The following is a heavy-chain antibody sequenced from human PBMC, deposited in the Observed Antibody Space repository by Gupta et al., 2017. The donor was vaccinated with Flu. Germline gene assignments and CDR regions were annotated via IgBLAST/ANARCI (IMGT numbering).Heavy chain of an antibody. CDR3: AADRTVTSPVAYYYYGMDV. Sequence: QMQLVQSGPEVKKPGTSVKVSCKASGFTFTSSAMQWVRQARGQRLEWIGWIVVGSGNTNYAQKFQERVTITRDMSTSTAYMELSSLRSEDTAVYYCAADRTVTSPVAYYYYGMDVWGQGTTVTVSS. CDR1: GFTFTSSA. CDR2: IVVGSGNT. D-gene: IGHD4-17*01. V-gene: IGHV1-58*02. J-gene: IGHJ6*02.